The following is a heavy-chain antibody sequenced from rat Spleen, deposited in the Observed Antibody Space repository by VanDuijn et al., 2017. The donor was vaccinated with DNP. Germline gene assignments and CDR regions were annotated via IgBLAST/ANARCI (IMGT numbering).Heavy chain of an antibody. J-gene: IGHJ2*01. CDR1: GFTFSDYY. Sequence: EVHLVESGGGLVQPGRSLKLSCAASGFTFSDYYMAWVRQAPTKGLEWVATIHSDGSSTWYRDSVRGRFTFSRNNAENTAYLQMNSLRPEDTATYYCVKWSPGDYWGQGVMVTVSS. D-gene: IGHD1-4*01. V-gene: IGHV5-7*01. CDR2: IHSDGSST. CDR3: VKWSPGDY.